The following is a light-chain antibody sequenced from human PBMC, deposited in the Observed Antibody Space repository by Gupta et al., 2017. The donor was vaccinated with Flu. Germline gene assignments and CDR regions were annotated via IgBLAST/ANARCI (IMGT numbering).Light chain of an antibody. Sequence: QSALTQPASVSGSPGQSITISCTGTSSDVGGYNYVSWYQQHPGKAPKLMIYEVSNRAAGVSSRFSGSKAGNTASLTISGLQAEDAADYYCSSYTSSSTWVFGGGTKLTVL. CDR1: SSDVGGYNY. CDR3: SSYTSSSTWV. J-gene: IGLJ3*02. V-gene: IGLV2-14*01. CDR2: EVS.